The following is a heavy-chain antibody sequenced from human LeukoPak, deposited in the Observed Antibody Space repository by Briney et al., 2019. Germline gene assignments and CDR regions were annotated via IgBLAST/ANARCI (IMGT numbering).Heavy chain of an antibody. V-gene: IGHV3-48*03. Sequence: GGSLRLSCAASGFTLSSFQMNWVRQAPGKGPEWISYISDSGTTEYYADSVKGRFTISRDNAKNSLYLQMNSLTGEDTALYYCARDGTTNRYNWFDSWGQGTLVTVSS. CDR1: GFTLSSFQ. CDR3: ARDGTTNRYNWFDS. J-gene: IGHJ5*01. CDR2: ISDSGTTE. D-gene: IGHD2-8*01.